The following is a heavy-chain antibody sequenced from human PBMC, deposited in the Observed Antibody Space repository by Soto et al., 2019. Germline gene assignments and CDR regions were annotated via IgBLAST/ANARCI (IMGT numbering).Heavy chain of an antibody. D-gene: IGHD6-13*01. CDR3: ATSYGNAWYTY. CDR1: GGSIGGYY. J-gene: IGHJ4*02. Sequence: LETLSLTCTVSGGSIGGYYCSWIRQPPGKGLEWIGYIYSSGVTNYNPSLKSRVTLSVDRSKNQFTLQLTSVTDAYTAVYYCATSYGNAWYTYWGQGTQVTVSS. V-gene: IGHV4-59*01. CDR2: IYSSGVT.